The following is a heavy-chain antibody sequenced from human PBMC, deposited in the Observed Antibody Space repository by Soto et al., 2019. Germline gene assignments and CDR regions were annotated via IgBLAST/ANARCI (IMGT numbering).Heavy chain of an antibody. CDR3: TTVPGLRFLEWSRNWFDP. D-gene: IGHD3-3*01. J-gene: IGHJ5*02. Sequence: GGSLRLSCAASGFTFSNAWMSWVRQAPGKGLEWVGRIKSKTDGGTTDYAAPVKGRFTISRDDSKNTLYLQMNSLKTEDTAVYYCTTVPGLRFLEWSRNWFDPWGQGTLVTVSS. CDR1: GFTFSNAW. V-gene: IGHV3-15*01. CDR2: IKSKTDGGTT.